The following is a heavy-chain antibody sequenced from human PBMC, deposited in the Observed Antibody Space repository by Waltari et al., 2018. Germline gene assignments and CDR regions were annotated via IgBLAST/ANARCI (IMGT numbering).Heavy chain of an antibody. CDR3: ARDGMAGTLDY. D-gene: IGHD6-19*01. CDR2: IWYDGSNK. V-gene: IGHV3-33*01. J-gene: IGHJ4*02. Sequence: QVQLVESGGGVVQPGRSLRLSCAASGFTFSSYGMHWFRQAPGKGLEWVAVIWYDGSNKYYADSVKGRFTISRDNSKNTLYLQMNSLRAEDTAVYYCARDGMAGTLDYWGQGTLVTVSS. CDR1: GFTFSSYG.